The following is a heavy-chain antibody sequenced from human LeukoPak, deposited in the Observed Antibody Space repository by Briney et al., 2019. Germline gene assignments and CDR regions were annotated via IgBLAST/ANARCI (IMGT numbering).Heavy chain of an antibody. D-gene: IGHD3-22*01. CDR1: GGSISTYY. CDR2: IYYSGST. CDR3: ARQLPPTYYYDSSGSNWFDP. J-gene: IGHJ5*02. V-gene: IGHV4-59*08. Sequence: SGTLSLTCTVSGGSISTYYWSWIRQPPGKGLEWIGYIYYSGSTNYNPSLKSRVNISVDTSKNQFSLKLSSVTAADTAVYYCARQLPPTYYYDSSGSNWFDPWGQGTLVTAS.